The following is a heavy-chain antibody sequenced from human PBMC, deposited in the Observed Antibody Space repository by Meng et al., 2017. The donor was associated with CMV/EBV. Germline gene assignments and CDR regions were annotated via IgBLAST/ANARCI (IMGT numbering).Heavy chain of an antibody. CDR2: ISVYSGNT. V-gene: IGHV1-18*01. D-gene: IGHD6-13*01. CDR1: GYTFTSYG. J-gene: IGHJ6*02. CDR3: ARDKVGYSSSWYGMDV. Sequence: ASVKVSCKASGYTFTSYGISWVRQAPGQGLEWMGWISVYSGNTNYAQKLQGRVTMTTDTSTSTAYMELRSLRSDDTAVYYCARDKVGYSSSWYGMDVWGQGTTVTVSS.